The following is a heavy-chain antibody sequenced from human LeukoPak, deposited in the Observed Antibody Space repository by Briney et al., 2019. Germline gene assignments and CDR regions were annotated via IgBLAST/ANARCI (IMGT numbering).Heavy chain of an antibody. Sequence: ASVKVSCKASGYTFTSYDINWVRQATGQGLEWMGWMNPNSGNTGYAQKFQGRVTMTRNTSISTAYMELSSLRSEDTAVYYCARAYGGKWRGTYYFDYWGQGTLVTVSS. J-gene: IGHJ4*02. CDR1: GYTFTSYD. V-gene: IGHV1-8*01. D-gene: IGHD4-23*01. CDR2: MNPNSGNT. CDR3: ARAYGGKWRGTYYFDY.